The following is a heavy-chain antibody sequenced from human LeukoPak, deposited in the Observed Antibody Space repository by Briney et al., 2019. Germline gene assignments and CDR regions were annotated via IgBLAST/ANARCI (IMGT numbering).Heavy chain of an antibody. CDR2: INPNSGDT. Sequence: ASVKVSCKASGYTFTGYYVHWVRQAPGQGLEGMGRINPNSGDTNYAQKFQGRVTMTRDTSISTAYMELSRLRSDDTAVYYCARDYCGGDCFPDYWGQGTLVTVSS. V-gene: IGHV1-2*06. D-gene: IGHD2-21*02. J-gene: IGHJ4*02. CDR3: ARDYCGGDCFPDY. CDR1: GYTFTGYY.